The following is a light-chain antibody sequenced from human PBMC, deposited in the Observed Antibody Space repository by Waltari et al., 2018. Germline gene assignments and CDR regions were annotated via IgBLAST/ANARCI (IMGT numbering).Light chain of an antibody. Sequence: QSALTQPPSASGSPGQTVTISCAGTSSDVGSSDYVSWYQKHPGQAPKLLIYHVTKRPSGVPERFSGSKSGNTASLTVSGRQAEDEADYYCSSNAGINNFVFGGGTKLTVL. CDR2: HVT. CDR1: SSDVGSSDY. CDR3: SSNAGINNFV. J-gene: IGLJ2*01. V-gene: IGLV2-8*01.